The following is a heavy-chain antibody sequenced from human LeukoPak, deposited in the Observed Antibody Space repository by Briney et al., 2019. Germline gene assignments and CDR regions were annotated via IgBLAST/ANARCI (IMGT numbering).Heavy chain of an antibody. D-gene: IGHD5-24*01. CDR3: ARLTTYLDGYNYAFDY. V-gene: IGHV4-61*02. CDR1: GGSLKSGNYY. Sequence: PSQTLSLTCTVSGGSLKSGNYYWSWIRQSAEKGLEWIGRIYASGSTNYNPPLKSRVTISVDTSKNQFSLKPSSVTAADTAVYYCARLTTYLDGYNYAFDYWGQGTLVTVSS. J-gene: IGHJ4*02. CDR2: IYASGST.